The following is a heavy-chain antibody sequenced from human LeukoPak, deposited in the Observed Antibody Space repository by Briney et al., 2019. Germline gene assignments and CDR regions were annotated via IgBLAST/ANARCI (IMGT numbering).Heavy chain of an antibody. D-gene: IGHD5-12*01. Sequence: SETLSLTCTVSGGSISTYYWSWIRQPPGKGLEWIGYIYHSGSTKYNPSLKSRVTISVDMSQNQFSLKLSSVTAADTAVYYCARDGYSGSDALWGQGTLVTVSS. CDR1: GGSISTYY. J-gene: IGHJ4*02. CDR3: ARDGYSGSDAL. CDR2: IYHSGST. V-gene: IGHV4-59*01.